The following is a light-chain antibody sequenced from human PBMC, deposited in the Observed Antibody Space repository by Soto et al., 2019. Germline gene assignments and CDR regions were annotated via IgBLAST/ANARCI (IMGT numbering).Light chain of an antibody. V-gene: IGKV3-11*01. CDR1: QSVSRY. CDR2: DAS. J-gene: IGKJ5*01. Sequence: EVVLTQSPATLSLSPGERDTLSCRASQSVSRYLAWYQQKPGQAPRLLIYDASNRATGIPARFSGSGSGTDFTLNISSLEPEDFAVYYCQQRNNWPPITFGQGTRLEIK. CDR3: QQRNNWPPIT.